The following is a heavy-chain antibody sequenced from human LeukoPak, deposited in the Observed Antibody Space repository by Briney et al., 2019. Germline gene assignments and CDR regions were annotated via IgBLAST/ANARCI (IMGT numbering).Heavy chain of an antibody. Sequence: LGASVKVSCKASGYTFTGYYIHWVRQAPGQGLEWMAWINPDSGDSYSAPKFQGRVTMTRDTSISTASMEVSWLSSDDTAVYYCATGVATAFTYRGQGTLVTVSS. J-gene: IGHJ4*02. CDR3: ATGVATAFTY. V-gene: IGHV1-2*03. D-gene: IGHD5-12*01. CDR1: GYTFTGYY. CDR2: INPDSGDS.